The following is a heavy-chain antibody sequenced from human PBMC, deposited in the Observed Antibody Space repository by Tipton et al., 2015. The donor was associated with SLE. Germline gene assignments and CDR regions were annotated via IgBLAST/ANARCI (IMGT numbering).Heavy chain of an antibody. Sequence: TLSPTCSVSIDSLRTYYWSWVRQPPGEGLEWIGNIYYHARTNYNPSLESRVTISVDTSENQFSLKLSSVTAADTAVYYCARMGDRWYFDLWGRGTLLTVSS. J-gene: IGHJ2*01. CDR3: ARMGDRWYFDL. V-gene: IGHV4-59*12. CDR2: IYYHART. CDR1: IDSLRTYY. D-gene: IGHD3-16*01.